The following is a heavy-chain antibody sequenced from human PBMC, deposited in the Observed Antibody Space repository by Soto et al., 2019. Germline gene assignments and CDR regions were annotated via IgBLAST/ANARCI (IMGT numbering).Heavy chain of an antibody. Sequence: GGSLRLSCIASGFTFTTYAMNWVRQAPGKGLEWVSAISGSGGSTYYADSVKGRFTISRDNSKNTLYLQMNSLRAEDTAVYYCAKDRATYYYGSGSQKPNWFDPWGQGTLVTVSS. CDR1: GFTFTTYA. CDR2: ISGSGGST. J-gene: IGHJ5*02. CDR3: AKDRATYYYGSGSQKPNWFDP. D-gene: IGHD3-10*01. V-gene: IGHV3-23*01.